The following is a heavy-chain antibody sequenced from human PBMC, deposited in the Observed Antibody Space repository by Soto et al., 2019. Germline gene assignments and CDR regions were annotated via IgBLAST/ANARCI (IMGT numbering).Heavy chain of an antibody. CDR2: INPSGGST. D-gene: IGHD1-1*01. CDR1: GYSFTTYY. Sequence: QVKLVQSGAEVKKPGASVKVSCKASGYSFTTYYMHWVRQAPGQGLEWMGMINPSGGSTSYAQKFQGRVSMTRDTSTSTGYMELSSLRSEDTAVYYCARNDKSGLDYWGQGTLVTVSS. J-gene: IGHJ4*02. V-gene: IGHV1-46*01. CDR3: ARNDKSGLDY.